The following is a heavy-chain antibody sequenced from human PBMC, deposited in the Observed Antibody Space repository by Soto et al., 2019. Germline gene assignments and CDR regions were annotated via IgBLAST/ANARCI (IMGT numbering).Heavy chain of an antibody. CDR1: GYTFTSYD. V-gene: IGHV1-8*01. CDR3: ARENNSTLAVRGVIRARPYYYYGMDV. D-gene: IGHD3-10*01. J-gene: IGHJ6*02. Sequence: ASVKVSCKASGYTFTSYDINWVRQATGQGLEWMGWMNPNSGNTGYAQKFQGRVTMTRNTSISTAYMELSSLRSEDTAVYYCARENNSTLAVRGVIRARPYYYYGMDVWGQGTTVTVSS. CDR2: MNPNSGNT.